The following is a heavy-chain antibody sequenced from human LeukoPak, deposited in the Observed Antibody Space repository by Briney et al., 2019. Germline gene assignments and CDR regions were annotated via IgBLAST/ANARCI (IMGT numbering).Heavy chain of an antibody. V-gene: IGHV3-74*03. CDR1: GFTFSQYW. CDR2: INSDASST. J-gene: IGHJ5*02. CDR3: VRAGRTAVAGHNWFDP. D-gene: IGHD6-19*01. Sequence: GGSLRLSCAASGFTFSQYWMYWVRQAPGKGLVWVSRINSDASSTTYGDSVKGRFTISRDNAKNTVYLQMNSLRAEDTAVYYCVRAGRTAVAGHNWFDPWGQGTLVTVSS.